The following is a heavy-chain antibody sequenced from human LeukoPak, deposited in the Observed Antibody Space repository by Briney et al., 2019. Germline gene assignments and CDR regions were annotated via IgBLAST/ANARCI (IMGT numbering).Heavy chain of an antibody. V-gene: IGHV3-23*01. CDR2: ISGSGGST. Sequence: GGSLRLSCAASGFTFSSYAMSWVRQAPGKGLEWVSAISGSGGSTYYAGSVKGRFTISRDNSKNTLYLQMNGLRAEDTAVYYCARAFRSALDYWGQGTLVTVSS. CDR3: ARAFRSALDY. J-gene: IGHJ4*02. CDR1: GFTFSSYA. D-gene: IGHD2-15*01.